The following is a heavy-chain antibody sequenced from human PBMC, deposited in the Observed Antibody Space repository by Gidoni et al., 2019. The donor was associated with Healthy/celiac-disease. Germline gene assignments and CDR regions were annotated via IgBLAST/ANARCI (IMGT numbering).Heavy chain of an antibody. CDR3: ASCSTSCYSEAYGMDV. D-gene: IGHD2-2*01. J-gene: IGHJ6*02. Sequence: QFQLVQSGAEVQNPGSQVKVSCKASGGTFSSYTISWVRQAPGQGLEWMGRIIPILGIANYAQKFQGRVTITADKSTSTVYMELSSLRAEDTAVYYCASCSTSCYSEAYGMDVWGQGTTATVSS. CDR1: GGTFSSYT. V-gene: IGHV1-69*02. CDR2: IIPILGIA.